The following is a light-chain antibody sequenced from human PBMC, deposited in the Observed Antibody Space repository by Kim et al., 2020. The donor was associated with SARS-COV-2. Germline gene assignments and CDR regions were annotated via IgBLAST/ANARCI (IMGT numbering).Light chain of an antibody. CDR2: GTI. J-gene: IGKJ1*01. CDR1: QTIDTNC. V-gene: IGKV3-20*01. Sequence: YAGRRVTLAWRASQTIDTNCLDWYQQKPGQAHRLRIDGTITRATGIQDRFRGRGSGTDFTLTISRLEPEDFAVYYCQQYETSSWTFGQGTKVDIK. CDR3: QQYETSSWT.